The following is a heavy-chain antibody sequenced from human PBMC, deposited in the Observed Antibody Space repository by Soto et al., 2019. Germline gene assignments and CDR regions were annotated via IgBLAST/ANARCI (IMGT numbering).Heavy chain of an antibody. V-gene: IGHV1-3*01. Sequence: QVQVVQSGAEVKKPGDSVKVSCRASGYTFTGHAIHWVRQAPGQSLEWMGWNDGGNGRTHYAQRFQGRVTLTRDTSAITAYMELRSLTSEDTAVYYCAREAGRTGDLDYWGQGTLVTVSS. D-gene: IGHD7-27*01. CDR2: NDGGNGRT. J-gene: IGHJ4*02. CDR3: AREAGRTGDLDY. CDR1: GYTFTGHA.